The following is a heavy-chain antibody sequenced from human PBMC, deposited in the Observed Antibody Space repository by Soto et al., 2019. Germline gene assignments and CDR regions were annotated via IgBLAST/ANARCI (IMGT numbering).Heavy chain of an antibody. Sequence: QVQLVQSGAEVKKPGSSVKVSCKASGGTFSSYAISWVRQAPGQGLEWMGGIIPIFGTANYAQKFQGRVTITADKSTNTAYMELRRMSSEDTDVDYCERVNGSGISLGINGFDPWGQGTLVTVSS. V-gene: IGHV1-69*06. CDR2: IIPIFGTA. D-gene: IGHD3-10*01. J-gene: IGHJ5*02. CDR1: GGTFSSYA. CDR3: ERVNGSGISLGINGFDP.